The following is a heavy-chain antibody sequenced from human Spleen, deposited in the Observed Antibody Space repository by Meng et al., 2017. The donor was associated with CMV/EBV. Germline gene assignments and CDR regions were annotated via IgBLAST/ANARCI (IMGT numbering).Heavy chain of an antibody. D-gene: IGHD2-2*01. CDR2: ISYSGST. Sequence: GSLRLSCSVSGGSISRTGDFWGWIRQSPGKGLEWIGRISYSGSTHYNPSLQSRLTISVDTSRNQFFLRLTSVTAADTALYYCVRDIKYATDCWGQGTQVTVSS. CDR3: VRDIKYATDC. CDR1: GGSISRTGDF. V-gene: IGHV4-39*07. J-gene: IGHJ4*02.